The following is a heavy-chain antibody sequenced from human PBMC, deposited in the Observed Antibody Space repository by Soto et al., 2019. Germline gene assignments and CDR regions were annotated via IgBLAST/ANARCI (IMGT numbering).Heavy chain of an antibody. J-gene: IGHJ4*02. Sequence: QVQLQESGPGLVKPSETLSLTCIVSGGSISSHHWSWIRQSPGKGLEWIGHVSYSGSSTYNPSRKSRVTNSIDTSKNQFSLNLRSVSAADTAVYYCTRLFGIDSPMYFFDQWGQGTLVTVSS. CDR2: VSYSGSS. CDR3: TRLFGIDSPMYFFDQ. CDR1: GGSISSHH. D-gene: IGHD2-8*01. V-gene: IGHV4-59*08.